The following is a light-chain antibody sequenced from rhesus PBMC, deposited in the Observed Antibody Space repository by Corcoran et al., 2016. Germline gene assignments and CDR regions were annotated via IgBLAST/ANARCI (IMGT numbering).Light chain of an antibody. J-gene: IGKJ3*01. CDR1: QSVGSF. CDR2: GAS. CDR3: QQSSNLFT. Sequence: EIVVTQSPATLTLSPGERAILSCRASQSVGSFLAWYQQKPGQAPRLLIYGASSRATGIPDRFSGSGSVTDFTLTISSLEPEDVGVYYCQQSSNLFTFGPGTKLDIK. V-gene: IGKV3-24*04.